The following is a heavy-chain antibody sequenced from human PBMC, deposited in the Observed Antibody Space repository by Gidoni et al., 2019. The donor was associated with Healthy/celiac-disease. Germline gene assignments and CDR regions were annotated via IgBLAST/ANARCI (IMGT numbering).Heavy chain of an antibody. CDR2: IKSKTDGGTT. Sequence: EVQLVESGGGWVKPGGSLRLPCAASGFTFSNAWMSWVRQAPGKGLEWVGRIKSKTDGGTTDYAAPVKGRFTISRDDSKNTLYLQMNSLKTEDTAVYYCTTEGSVTIAGTSFDYWGQGTLVTVSS. D-gene: IGHD4-4*01. J-gene: IGHJ4*02. CDR3: TTEGSVTIAGTSFDY. V-gene: IGHV3-15*01. CDR1: GFTFSNAW.